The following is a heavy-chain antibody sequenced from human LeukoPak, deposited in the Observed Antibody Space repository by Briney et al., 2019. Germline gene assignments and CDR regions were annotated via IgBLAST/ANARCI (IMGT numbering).Heavy chain of an antibody. CDR3: ASAYRVYDSSGYYPEGFDY. V-gene: IGHV4-59*07. J-gene: IGHJ4*02. CDR2: IYYSGST. D-gene: IGHD3-22*01. CDR1: GYSISNGYY. Sequence: SDTLSPTCTVSGYSISNGYYWGWIRQPPGKGLEWIGYIYYSGSTNYNPSLKSRVTISVDTSKNQFSLKLSSVTAADTAVYYCASAYRVYDSSGYYPEGFDYWGQGTLVTVSS.